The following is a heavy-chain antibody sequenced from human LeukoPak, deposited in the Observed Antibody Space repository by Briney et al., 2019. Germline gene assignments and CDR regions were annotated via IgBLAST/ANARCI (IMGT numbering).Heavy chain of an antibody. J-gene: IGHJ3*02. CDR1: RFSFSDYD. V-gene: IGHV3-30*18. CDR3: AKYAYNWNAPDGFDM. Sequence: PGGSLRLSCRASRFSFSDYDMHWVRQAPGKGLEWVAVISYDGSRKYYGDSVKGRFTIPRDNSKNTLYLQMNSLRAEDTAVYFCAKYAYNWNAPDGFDMWGQGTMVIVSS. D-gene: IGHD1-1*01. CDR2: ISYDGSRK.